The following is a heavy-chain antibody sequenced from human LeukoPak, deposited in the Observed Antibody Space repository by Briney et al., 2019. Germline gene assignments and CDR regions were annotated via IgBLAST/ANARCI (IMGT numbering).Heavy chain of an antibody. J-gene: IGHJ4*02. V-gene: IGHV3-74*01. CDR3: ARGGGYSYGTVDY. CDR1: GFTFSSYW. CDR2: INSDGSST. Sequence: GGSLRLSCAASGFTFSSYWMHWVRQAAGKGLVWVSRINSDGSSTSYADSVKGRFTISRDNAKNTLYLQMNSLRAEDTAVYYCARGGGYSYGTVDYWGQGTLVTASS. D-gene: IGHD5-18*01.